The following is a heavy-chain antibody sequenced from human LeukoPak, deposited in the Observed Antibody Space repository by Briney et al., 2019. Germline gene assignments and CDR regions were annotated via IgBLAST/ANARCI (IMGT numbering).Heavy chain of an antibody. J-gene: IGHJ4*02. CDR3: ARERYYDSSGYYAIDY. CDR2: IHYSGST. V-gene: IGHV4-59*01. CDR1: GDSISSYY. D-gene: IGHD3-22*01. Sequence: PSETLSLTCTVSGDSISSYYWSWIRQPPGKGLEWIGYIHYSGSTNYNPSLKSRVTMSVDTSKNQFSLKLSSVTAADTAVYYCARERYYDSSGYYAIDYWGQGTLVTVSS.